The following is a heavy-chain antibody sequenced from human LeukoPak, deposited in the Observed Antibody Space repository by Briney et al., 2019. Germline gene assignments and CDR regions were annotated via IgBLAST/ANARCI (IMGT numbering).Heavy chain of an antibody. Sequence: GGSLRLSCAASGFTFSTYGMHWVRQAPGKGLEWVTFIRSDGSNKYYADSVKGRFTISRDNSKNTLYLQMNSLRAEDTAVYYCAKDAQVYSTYDWRWFDPWDQGTLVTVSS. J-gene: IGHJ5*02. D-gene: IGHD4-11*01. CDR1: GFTFSTYG. CDR3: AKDAQVYSTYDWRWFDP. CDR2: IRSDGSNK. V-gene: IGHV3-30*02.